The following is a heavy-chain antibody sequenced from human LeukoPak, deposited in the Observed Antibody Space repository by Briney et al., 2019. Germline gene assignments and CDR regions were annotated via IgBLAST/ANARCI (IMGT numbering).Heavy chain of an antibody. CDR3: ARSPSGYRFDS. Sequence: SETLSLTCTVSDGSVSRGSYYWSWIRQSPGKGLEWIGHIFYTGSANYSPSLKSRATISIDTSKNQFSLKLSSVTAADTAVYYCARSPSGYRFDSWGQGTLVTVSS. J-gene: IGHJ4*02. CDR1: DGSVSRGSYY. D-gene: IGHD3-22*01. V-gene: IGHV4-61*01. CDR2: IFYTGSA.